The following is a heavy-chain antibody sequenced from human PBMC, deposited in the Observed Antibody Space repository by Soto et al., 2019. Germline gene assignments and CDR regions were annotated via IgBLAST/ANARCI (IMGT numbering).Heavy chain of an antibody. CDR3: ARADIVVVVAATPVGFDP. V-gene: IGHV1-3*01. CDR1: GYTFTSYA. D-gene: IGHD2-15*01. J-gene: IGHJ5*02. Sequence: KGHWASVKVSCKASGYTFTSYAMHWVRQAPGQRLEWMGWINAGNGNTKYSQKFQGRVTITRDTSASTAYMELSSLRSEDTAVYYCARADIVVVVAATPVGFDPWGQGTLVTVSS. CDR2: INAGNGNT.